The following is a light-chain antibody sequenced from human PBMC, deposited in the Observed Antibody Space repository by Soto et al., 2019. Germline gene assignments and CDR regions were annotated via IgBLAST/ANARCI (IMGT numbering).Light chain of an antibody. V-gene: IGLV6-57*04. Sequence: NFMLTQPHSVSESPGKTVTISCTRSSGTCGSNYVQWYQQRPGSAPTTVIYEDNQRPSGVPDRFSGSIDSSSNSASLTISGLKTEDEADYYCQSYDSSTLWVFGGGTKVTVL. J-gene: IGLJ3*02. CDR2: EDN. CDR1: SGTCGSNY. CDR3: QSYDSSTLWV.